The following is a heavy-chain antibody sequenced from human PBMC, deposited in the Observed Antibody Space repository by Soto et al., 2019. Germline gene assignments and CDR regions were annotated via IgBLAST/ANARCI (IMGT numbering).Heavy chain of an antibody. CDR1: GDSISEYY. Sequence: PSETLSLTCTVSGDSISEYYWSWIRQPPGKGLEWIGYIYYSGSTNSNNPSLKSRVAISVDTSKNEFSLKLSSVTAADTAVYYCARHADSAAAGTFDYWGQGTLVTVSS. J-gene: IGHJ4*02. D-gene: IGHD6-13*01. CDR2: IYYSGST. V-gene: IGHV4-59*08. CDR3: ARHADSAAAGTFDY.